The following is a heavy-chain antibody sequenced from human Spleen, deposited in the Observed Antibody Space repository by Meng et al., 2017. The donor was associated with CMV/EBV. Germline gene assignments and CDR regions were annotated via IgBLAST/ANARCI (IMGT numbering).Heavy chain of an antibody. J-gene: IGHJ4*02. D-gene: IGHD2-8*01. CDR3: ARAQVYYFDS. CDR2: ISSSSSYK. CDR1: GITFSSYS. Sequence: ETLSLTCVASGITFSSYSMNWVRQAPGKGLEWVSSISSSSSYKYYADSVKGRFTISRDNAENSLYLQMSSLRAEDTAVYYCARAQVYYFDSWGQGTLVTVSS. V-gene: IGHV3-21*01.